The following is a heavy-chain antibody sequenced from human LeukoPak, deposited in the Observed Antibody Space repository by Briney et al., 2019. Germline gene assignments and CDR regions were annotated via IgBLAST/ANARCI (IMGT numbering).Heavy chain of an antibody. CDR3: AKDGRVEQQLYYFDY. Sequence: PGESLRLSCAASGFTFSSYAMSWVRQAPGKGLEWVSTISASGGNTFYADSVKGRFTISRHNSKNTLHLQMNSLRAEDTAVYYCAKDGRVEQQLYYFDYWGQGALVTVSS. CDR2: ISASGGNT. D-gene: IGHD6-13*01. J-gene: IGHJ4*02. V-gene: IGHV3-23*01. CDR1: GFTFSSYA.